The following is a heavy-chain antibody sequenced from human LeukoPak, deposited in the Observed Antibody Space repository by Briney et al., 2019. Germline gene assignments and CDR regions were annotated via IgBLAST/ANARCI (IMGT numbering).Heavy chain of an antibody. J-gene: IGHJ4*02. D-gene: IGHD3-16*01. Sequence: GGSLRLSCAASGFTFSSYAMSWVRQAPGKGLEWVSAISGSGGSTYYADSVKGRFTISRDNSKNTLYLQMYSLRAEDTAVYYCARFKFGDYFDYWGQGTLVTVSS. CDR2: ISGSGGST. CDR1: GFTFSSYA. CDR3: ARFKFGDYFDY. V-gene: IGHV3-23*01.